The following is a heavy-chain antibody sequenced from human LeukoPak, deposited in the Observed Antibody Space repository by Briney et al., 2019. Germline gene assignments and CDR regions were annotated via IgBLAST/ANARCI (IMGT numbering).Heavy chain of an antibody. V-gene: IGHV4-31*03. J-gene: IGHJ4*02. CDR2: IYYSGST. CDR3: ARDHCSGGSCYFHY. CDR1: GGSISSGGYY. D-gene: IGHD2-15*01. Sequence: KPSETLSLTCTVSGGSISSGGYYWSWIRQHPGKGLEWIGYIYYSGSTYYNPSLKSRVTISVDTPKNQFSLKLSSVTAADTAVYYCARDHCSGGSCYFHYWGQGTLVTVSS.